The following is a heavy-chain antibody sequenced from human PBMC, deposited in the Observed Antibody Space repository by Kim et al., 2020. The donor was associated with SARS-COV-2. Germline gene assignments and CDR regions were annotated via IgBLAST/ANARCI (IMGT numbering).Heavy chain of an antibody. J-gene: IGHJ4*02. CDR3: ARQGYSKYYFDY. D-gene: IGHD6-13*01. Sequence: YAQKFQGRVTMTRDTSISTAYMELSRLRSDDTAVYYCARQGYSKYYFDYWGQGTLVTVSS. V-gene: IGHV1-2*02.